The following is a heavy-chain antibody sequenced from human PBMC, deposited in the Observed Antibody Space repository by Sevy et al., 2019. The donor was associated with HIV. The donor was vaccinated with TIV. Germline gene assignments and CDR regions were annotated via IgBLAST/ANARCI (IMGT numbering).Heavy chain of an antibody. D-gene: IGHD3-22*01. J-gene: IGHJ4*02. CDR1: GYTFTSYG. Sequence: ASVKVSCKASGYTFTSYGISWVRQAPGQGLEWMGWIRVYNGNTNYAQKLQGRVTMITDTSTSTAYMELRSLRSDGTAVYYCARHDSSGYYLDYWGQGTLVTVSS. V-gene: IGHV1-18*01. CDR2: IRVYNGNT. CDR3: ARHDSSGYYLDY.